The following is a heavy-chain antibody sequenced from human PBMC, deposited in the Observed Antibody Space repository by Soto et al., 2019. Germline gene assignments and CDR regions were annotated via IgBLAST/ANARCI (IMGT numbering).Heavy chain of an antibody. CDR1: GGSISSYY. J-gene: IGHJ6*02. D-gene: IGHD3-10*01. CDR3: ARAGARPYYYGMDV. CDR2: IYYSGST. V-gene: IGHV4-59*01. Sequence: SETLSLTCTVSGGSISSYYWSWIRQPPGKGLEWIGYIYYSGSTNYNPSLKSRVTISVDTSKNQFSLKLSSVTAADTAVYYCARAGARPYYYGMDVWGQGTTVTV.